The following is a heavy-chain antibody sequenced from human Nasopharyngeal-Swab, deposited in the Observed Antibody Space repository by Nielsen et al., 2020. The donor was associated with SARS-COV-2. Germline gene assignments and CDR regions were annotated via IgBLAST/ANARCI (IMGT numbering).Heavy chain of an antibody. CDR1: GFIFSASA. J-gene: IGHJ4*02. Sequence: GESLKISCAASGFIFSASAIHWVRQASGKGLEWVGRIGDKEHNYATTYGASVQGRFTISRDDSKNTAFLQMDSLKTEDTALYYCMTDFYFDYWGQGTLVTVSS. V-gene: IGHV3-73*01. CDR2: IGDKEHNYAT. CDR3: MTDFYFDY.